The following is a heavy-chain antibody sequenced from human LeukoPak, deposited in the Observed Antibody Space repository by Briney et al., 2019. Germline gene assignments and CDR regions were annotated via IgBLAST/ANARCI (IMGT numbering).Heavy chain of an antibody. CDR2: IYTSGTS. J-gene: IGHJ4*02. D-gene: IGHD3-3*01. V-gene: IGHV4-4*07. CDR3: ARGDFWSGFYNY. CDR1: GGSISGYY. Sequence: PSETLSLTCTGSGGSISGYYWSWIRQPAGKGLEWIGRIYTSGTSNYNPSLKSRVTMSVDTSKNQFSVKLSSVTAADTAVYYCARGDFWSGFYNYWGQGTLVTVSS.